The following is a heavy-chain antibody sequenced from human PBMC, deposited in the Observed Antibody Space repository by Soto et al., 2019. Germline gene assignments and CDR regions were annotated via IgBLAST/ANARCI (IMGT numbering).Heavy chain of an antibody. CDR3: ARGSLGSGSYYNPDLDY. V-gene: IGHV1-18*01. Sequence: ASVKVSCKASGYTFTSYGISWVRQAPGQGLEWMGWISAYNGNTNYAQKLQGRVTMTTDTSTSTAYMELRSLRSDDTAVYYCARGSLGSGSYYNPDLDYWGQGTLVTVSS. CDR1: GYTFTSYG. D-gene: IGHD3-10*01. CDR2: ISAYNGNT. J-gene: IGHJ4*02.